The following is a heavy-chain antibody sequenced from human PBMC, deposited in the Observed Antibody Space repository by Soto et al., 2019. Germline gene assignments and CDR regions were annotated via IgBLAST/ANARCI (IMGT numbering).Heavy chain of an antibody. Sequence: EVQLVESGGGLIQPGGSLRLSCAASGFTVSSNYMSWVRQAPGKGLEWVSVIYSGGSTYYADSVKGRFTISRDNSKNTLYLQMNSLRAEDTAVYYCARGLGATVYYFDYWGQGTLVTVSS. CDR1: GFTVSSNY. CDR2: IYSGGST. V-gene: IGHV3-53*01. J-gene: IGHJ4*02. CDR3: ARGLGATVYYFDY. D-gene: IGHD1-26*01.